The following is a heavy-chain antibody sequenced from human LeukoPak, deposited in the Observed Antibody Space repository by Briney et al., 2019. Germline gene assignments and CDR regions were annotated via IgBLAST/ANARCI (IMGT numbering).Heavy chain of an antibody. J-gene: IGHJ4*02. V-gene: IGHV3-21*01. CDR3: GRDTDFDY. Sequence: GGSLRLSCAASGFTFSSYSMNWVRQAPGKGLEWVSSISSSLSYIYYADSVRGRFTISRDNAKNSLYLQMNSLRAEDTAVYYCGRDTDFDYWGQGTLVTVSS. CDR2: ISSSLSYI. CDR1: GFTFSSYS.